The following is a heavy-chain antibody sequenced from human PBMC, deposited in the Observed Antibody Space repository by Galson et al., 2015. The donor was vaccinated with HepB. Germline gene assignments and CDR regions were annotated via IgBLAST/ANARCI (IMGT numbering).Heavy chain of an antibody. J-gene: IGHJ4*02. CDR3: ARDGGLVKGGAVAD. Sequence: SLRLSCAASGFTFSSYSMNWVRQAPGKGLEWVSSISSSSSYIYYADSVKGRFTISRDNAKNSLYLQMNSLRAEDTAVYYCARDGGLVKGGAVADWGQGTLVTVSS. CDR1: GFTFSSYS. V-gene: IGHV3-21*01. CDR2: ISSSSSYI. D-gene: IGHD3-16*01.